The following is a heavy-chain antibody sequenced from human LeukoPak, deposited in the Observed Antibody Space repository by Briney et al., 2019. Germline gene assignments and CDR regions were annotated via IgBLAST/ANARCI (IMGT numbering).Heavy chain of an antibody. CDR1: GGSVNSGSYY. CDR3: ARAAYSGSYHSDY. J-gene: IGHJ4*02. CDR2: IYYSGST. Sequence: PSETLSLTCTVSGGSVNSGSYYWNWIRQPPGKGLEWIGYIYYSGSTNYNPSLKSRVTISVDTSKNQFSLKLSSVTAADTAVYYCARAAYSGSYHSDYWGQGTLVTVSS. D-gene: IGHD1-26*01. V-gene: IGHV4-61*01.